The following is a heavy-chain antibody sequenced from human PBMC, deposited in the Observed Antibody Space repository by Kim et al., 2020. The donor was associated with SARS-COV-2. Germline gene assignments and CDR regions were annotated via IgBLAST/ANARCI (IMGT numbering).Heavy chain of an antibody. CDR1: GFTFSSYG. Sequence: GGSLRLSCAASGFTFSSYGMHWVRQAPGKGLEWVAVISYDGSNKYYADSVKGRFTISRDNSKNTLYLQMNSLRAEDTAVYYCAKDVRYYDFRYYGMDVWG. CDR2: ISYDGSNK. D-gene: IGHD3-3*01. CDR3: AKDVRYYDFRYYGMDV. V-gene: IGHV3-30*18. J-gene: IGHJ6*01.